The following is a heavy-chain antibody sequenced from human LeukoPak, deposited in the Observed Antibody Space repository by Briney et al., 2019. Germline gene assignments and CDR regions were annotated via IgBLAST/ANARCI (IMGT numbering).Heavy chain of an antibody. Sequence: GGSLRLSCAASGFTLSSYAMSWVRQAPGKGLEWVSSISASGGSTNYADSVKGRFTISRDNSKNTVYLQMNSLRAEDTALYYCARDALFMVRGEGSKPDYWGQGTLVTVSS. D-gene: IGHD3-10*01. V-gene: IGHV3-23*01. CDR1: GFTLSSYA. CDR3: ARDALFMVRGEGSKPDY. CDR2: ISASGGST. J-gene: IGHJ4*02.